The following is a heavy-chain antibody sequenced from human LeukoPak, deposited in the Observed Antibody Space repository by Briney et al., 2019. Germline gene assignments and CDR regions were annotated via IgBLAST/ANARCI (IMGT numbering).Heavy chain of an antibody. D-gene: IGHD6-13*01. Sequence: SETLSLTRTVSGGSISSYYWSWIRQPPGKGLERIGYIYYSGSTNYNPSLKSRVTISVDTSKNQFSLKLSSVTAADTAVYYCARLGDQYSSSFNWFDPWGQGTLVTVSS. V-gene: IGHV4-59*08. CDR2: IYYSGST. CDR1: GGSISSYY. J-gene: IGHJ5*02. CDR3: ARLGDQYSSSFNWFDP.